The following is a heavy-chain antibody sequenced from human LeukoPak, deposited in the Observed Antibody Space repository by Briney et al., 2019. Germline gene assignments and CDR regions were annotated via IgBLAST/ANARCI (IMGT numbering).Heavy chain of an antibody. CDR3: ARRDTSGNYYFDY. J-gene: IGHJ4*02. Sequence: PGGSLRLSCAASGFTFSSYAMSWVRQAPGKGLEWVSSIDVSVASTYYADSVKGRFTISRDNSKNTLYLQMNSLRVEETALYYCARRDTSGNYYFDYWGQGALVTVSS. D-gene: IGHD3-22*01. CDR2: IDVSVAST. CDR1: GFTFSSYA. V-gene: IGHV3-23*01.